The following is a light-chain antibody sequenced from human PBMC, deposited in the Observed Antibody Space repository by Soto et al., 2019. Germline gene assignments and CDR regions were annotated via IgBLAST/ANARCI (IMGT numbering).Light chain of an antibody. CDR1: QDISKF. CDR3: QQYENRPYT. J-gene: IGKJ3*01. V-gene: IGKV1-33*01. CDR2: DAS. Sequence: DIPMTQSPSSLSASIGDRVSFTCQASQDISKFLNWYQHKPGQAPSLLIYDASKSQFGVPSRFSGSGSGTDFTFTISSLQPEDNATYYCQQYENRPYTFGPGTKV.